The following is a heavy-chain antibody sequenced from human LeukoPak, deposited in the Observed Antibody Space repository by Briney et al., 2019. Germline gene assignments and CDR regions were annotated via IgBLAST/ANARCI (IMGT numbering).Heavy chain of an antibody. V-gene: IGHV3-30-3*01. D-gene: IGHD2-2*02. CDR3: ARGSGERYCSSTSCYTFDY. CDR1: GFTFSNYA. J-gene: IGHJ4*02. Sequence: PGRSLRLSCAASGFTFSNYAMHWVRQAPGKGLEGVAVISYDGSNKYYADSVKGRFTISRDNSKNTLYLQMNSLRAEDTAVYYCARGSGERYCSSTSCYTFDYWGQGTLVTVSS. CDR2: ISYDGSNK.